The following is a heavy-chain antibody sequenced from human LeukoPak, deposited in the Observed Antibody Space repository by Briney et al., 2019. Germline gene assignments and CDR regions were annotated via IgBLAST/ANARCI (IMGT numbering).Heavy chain of an antibody. CDR3: ASSGYYYYYGMDV. Sequence: PGGSLRLSRAASGFTFSSYAMHWVRQAPGKGLEGVAVISYDGSNKYYADSVKGRFTISRDNSKNTLYLQMNSLRAEDTAVYYCASSGYYYYYGMDVWGQGTTVTVSS. CDR2: ISYDGSNK. CDR1: GFTFSSYA. D-gene: IGHD1-26*01. V-gene: IGHV3-30*04. J-gene: IGHJ6*02.